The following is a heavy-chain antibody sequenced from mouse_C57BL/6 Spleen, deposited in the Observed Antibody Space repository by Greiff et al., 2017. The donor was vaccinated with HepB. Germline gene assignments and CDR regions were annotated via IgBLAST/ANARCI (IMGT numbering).Heavy chain of an antibody. V-gene: IGHV1-22*01. D-gene: IGHD2-14*01. J-gene: IGHJ2*01. CDR2: INPNNGST. CDR3: ASSNWYEDY. Sequence: EVKLMESGPELVKPGASVKMSCKASGYTFTDYNMHWVKQSHGKSLEWIGYINPNNGSTSYNQKFKGKATLTVNKSSSTAYMELRSLTSEDSAVYYCASSNWYEDYWGQGTTLTVSS. CDR1: GYTFTDYN.